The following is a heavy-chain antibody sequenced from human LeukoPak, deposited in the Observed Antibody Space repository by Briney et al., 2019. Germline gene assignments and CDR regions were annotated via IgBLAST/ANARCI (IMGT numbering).Heavy chain of an antibody. CDR1: GFTFSSYA. CDR2: ISYDGSNK. CDR3: ARDRVWFDP. V-gene: IGHV3-30-3*01. J-gene: IGHJ5*02. D-gene: IGHD3-10*01. Sequence: PGGSLRLSCAASGFTFSSYAMHWVRQAPGKGLEWVAVISYDGSNKYYADSVKGRFTISRDNSKNTLYLQMNSLRSEDTAVYYCARDRVWFDPWGQGTLVTVSS.